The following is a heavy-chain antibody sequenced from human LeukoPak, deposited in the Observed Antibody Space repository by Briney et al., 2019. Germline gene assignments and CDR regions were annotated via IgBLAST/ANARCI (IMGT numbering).Heavy chain of an antibody. Sequence: PGGSLRLSCAASGFTFSSYTMNWVRQAPGKGLEWVSSITSGSGFKFYADSVKGRFTISRDNAKNSLYLQMNSLRAEETAVYYCARVAGESRDYWGQGTLVTVSS. CDR2: ITSGSGFK. CDR1: GFTFSSYT. J-gene: IGHJ4*02. CDR3: ARVAGESRDY. V-gene: IGHV3-21*01.